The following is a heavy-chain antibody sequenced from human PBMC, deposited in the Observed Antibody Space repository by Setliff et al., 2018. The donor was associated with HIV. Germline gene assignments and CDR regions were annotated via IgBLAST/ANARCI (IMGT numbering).Heavy chain of an antibody. J-gene: IGHJ3*02. CDR2: IYYSGSA. CDR3: VRGPQWLVQKGRAYYYDRSEYYTGNGFDM. V-gene: IGHV4-30-4*08. Sequence: SETLSLTCTVSGGSISSGDYFLSWIRQAPGKGLEWIGCIYYSGSAYYNPSLQRRVTISVDTSKNQVSLKLNPMTAADTAVYFCVRGPQWLVQKGRAYYYDRSEYYTGNGFDMWGQGTMVTVSS. CDR1: GGSISSGDYF. D-gene: IGHD3-22*01.